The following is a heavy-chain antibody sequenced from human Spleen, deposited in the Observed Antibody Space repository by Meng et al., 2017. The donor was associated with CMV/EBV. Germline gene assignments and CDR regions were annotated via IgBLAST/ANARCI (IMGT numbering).Heavy chain of an antibody. V-gene: IGHV3-23*01. CDR1: FMFSSYT. CDR2: VSGSGGGR. Sequence: FMFSSYTMAWVRQVPGKGPEWVAGVSGSGGGRFYADSVKGRFFIDRDNSKNTLLMQMNSLRVEDTAVYYCARTMMVVITNFWEAFDLWGQGTMVTVSS. CDR3: ARTMMVVITNFWEAFDL. J-gene: IGHJ3*01. D-gene: IGHD3-22*01.